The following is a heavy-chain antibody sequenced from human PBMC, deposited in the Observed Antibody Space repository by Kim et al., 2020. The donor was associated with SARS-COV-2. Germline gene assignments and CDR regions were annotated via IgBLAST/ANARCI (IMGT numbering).Heavy chain of an antibody. CDR2: IWYDGSDK. Sequence: GGSLRLSCAASGFTFSSYGMHWVRQAPGKGLEWVAVIWYDGSDKYYADSVKGRFTISRDNSKNTLYLQMNRLRAEDTAVYYCVWPGEMTTDTYYFDYWGQGTLVTVSS. V-gene: IGHV3-33*01. D-gene: IGHD4-17*01. CDR3: VWPGEMTTDTYYFDY. J-gene: IGHJ4*02. CDR1: GFTFSSYG.